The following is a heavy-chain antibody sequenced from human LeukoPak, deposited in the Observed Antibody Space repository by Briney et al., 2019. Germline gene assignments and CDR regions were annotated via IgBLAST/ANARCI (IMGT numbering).Heavy chain of an antibody. Sequence: PGGSLRLSCAASGFTFSSYAMYWVRQAPGKGLEWVSTISGSGGNTYYADSVKGRFTISRDNSKNTLYLQMNSLRAEDTAVYYCAKLSSGWYSDYWGQGTLVTVSS. CDR1: GFTFSSYA. CDR2: ISGSGGNT. V-gene: IGHV3-23*01. D-gene: IGHD6-19*01. J-gene: IGHJ4*02. CDR3: AKLSSGWYSDY.